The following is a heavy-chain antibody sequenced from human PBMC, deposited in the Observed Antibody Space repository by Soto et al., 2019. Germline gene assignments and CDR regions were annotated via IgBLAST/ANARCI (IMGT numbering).Heavy chain of an antibody. V-gene: IGHV3-64*01. CDR3: ARRARPDFYYMDV. CDR2: ISSNGVGT. D-gene: IGHD6-6*01. CDR1: GFTLSGYA. J-gene: IGHJ6*03. Sequence: GGSLRLSCAASGFTLSGYAMDWVRQAPGRGLEYVSGISSNGVGTYYANSVQGRFTISRDNSKNTVYLQMGSLRPEDMAVYYCARRARPDFYYMDVWGKGTTVTVS.